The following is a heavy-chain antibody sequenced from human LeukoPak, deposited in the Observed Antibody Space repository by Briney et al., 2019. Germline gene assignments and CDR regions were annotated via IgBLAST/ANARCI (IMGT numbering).Heavy chain of an antibody. D-gene: IGHD1-26*01. CDR2: ISTSGSTI. CDR1: GFTFSSYE. V-gene: IGHV3-48*03. CDR3: ARRGSFPDY. Sequence: GGSLRLSCAASGFTFSSYEMNWVRQAPGKGLEWVSYISTSGSTIYYADSAKGRFTISRDNAKNSLYLQMNSLRAEDTAVYYCARRGSFPDYWGQGTLVTVSS. J-gene: IGHJ4*02.